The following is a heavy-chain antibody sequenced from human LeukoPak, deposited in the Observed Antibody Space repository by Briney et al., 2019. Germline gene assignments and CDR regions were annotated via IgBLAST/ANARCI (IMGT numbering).Heavy chain of an antibody. CDR2: IYSGDST. CDR3: ASLSPLYYDSSGYSY. Sequence: PGGSLRLSCAASGFTVSSNYMSWVRQAPGKGLEWVSVIYSGDSTYYADSVKGRFTISRDNSKHTLYLQMNSLRAEDTAVYYCASLSPLYYDSSGYSYWGQGTLVTVSS. D-gene: IGHD3-22*01. V-gene: IGHV3-53*01. J-gene: IGHJ4*02. CDR1: GFTVSSNY.